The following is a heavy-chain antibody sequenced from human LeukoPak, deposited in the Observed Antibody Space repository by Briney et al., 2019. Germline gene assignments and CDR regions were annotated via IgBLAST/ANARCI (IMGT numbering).Heavy chain of an antibody. V-gene: IGHV4-31*03. J-gene: IGHJ5*02. CDR1: GGSISSGGYS. CDR3: AREWLRPYNWFDP. CDR2: IYYSGST. Sequence: SQTLSLTCTVSGGSISSGGYSWSWIRQHPGKGLECIGYIYYSGSTYYNPSLKSRVTISVDTSKNQFSLKLSSVTAADTAVYYCAREWLRPYNWFDPWGQGTLVTVSS. D-gene: IGHD5-12*01.